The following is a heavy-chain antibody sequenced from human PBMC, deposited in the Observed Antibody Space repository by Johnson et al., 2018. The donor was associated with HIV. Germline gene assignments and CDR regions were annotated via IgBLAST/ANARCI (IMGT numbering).Heavy chain of an antibody. CDR1: GFTFSDYY. CDR2: ISGSGDII. Sequence: QVKLVESGGGLVQPGGSLRLSCAASGFTFSDYYMSWIRQAPGKGLEWVSYISGSGDIIYYADSVKGRFTISRDNAKNSLYLQMHSLKTEDTALYYCARAFDSGTIRDRFWDIWGQGTMVTVTS. D-gene: IGHD1-26*01. V-gene: IGHV3-11*01. CDR3: ARAFDSGTIRDRFWDI. J-gene: IGHJ3*02.